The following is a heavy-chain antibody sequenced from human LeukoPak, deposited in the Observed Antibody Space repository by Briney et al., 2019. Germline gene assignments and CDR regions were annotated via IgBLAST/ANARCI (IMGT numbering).Heavy chain of an antibody. CDR3: AEGQVRYFAPGDY. V-gene: IGHV3-23*01. CDR1: GFTFSSYA. D-gene: IGHD3-9*01. J-gene: IGHJ4*02. CDR2: ISGSGGST. Sequence: PGGSLRLSCAASGFTFSSYAMSWVRQAPGKGLEWVSSISGSGGSTYYVDSVKGRFTISRDNSKNTLYLQMNSLRAEDTAVYYCAEGQVRYFAPGDYWGQGTLVTVSS.